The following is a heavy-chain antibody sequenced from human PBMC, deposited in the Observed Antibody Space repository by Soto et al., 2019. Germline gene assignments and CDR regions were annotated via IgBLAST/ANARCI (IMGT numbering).Heavy chain of an antibody. D-gene: IGHD3-22*01. CDR3: ARDRVYYYDSSGYYNFEY. CDR2: ISYDGNNQ. Sequence: QVQLVESGGGVVQPGRSLRLSCAASGFTFNNYAMHWVRQAPGKGLEWVAVISYDGNNQYYADSVKGRFAISRDNSENTLYLQMNSLRDEDTAVYYCARDRVYYYDSSGYYNFEYWGQGSLVTVSS. J-gene: IGHJ4*02. CDR1: GFTFNNYA. V-gene: IGHV3-30*09.